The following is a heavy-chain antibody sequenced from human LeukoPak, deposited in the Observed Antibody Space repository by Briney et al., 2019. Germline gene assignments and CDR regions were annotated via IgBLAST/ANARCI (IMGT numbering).Heavy chain of an antibody. D-gene: IGHD2-2*01. Sequence: GGSLRLSCAASGFTFSDYYMSWIRQAPGKGLEWVSYISSSNSSIYYADSVRGRFTISRDNSKNTLYLQMNSLRAEDTAIYYCAKDNAYSTTNWFDPWGQGTLVTVSS. CDR1: GFTFSDYY. CDR3: AKDNAYSTTNWFDP. J-gene: IGHJ5*02. V-gene: IGHV3-11*01. CDR2: ISSSNSSI.